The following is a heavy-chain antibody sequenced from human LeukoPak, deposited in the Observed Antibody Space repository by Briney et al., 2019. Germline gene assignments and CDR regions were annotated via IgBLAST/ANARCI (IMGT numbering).Heavy chain of an antibody. V-gene: IGHV1-2*06. D-gene: IGHD3-10*01. Sequence: ASVKVSCKASGYTFTGYYMHWVRQAPGQGLEWMGRINPNSGGTNYAQKFQGRVTITRDTSISTAYMELSRLRSDDTAVYYCASSYGSGTLTSWFDPWGQGTLVTVSS. CDR1: GYTFTGYY. CDR3: ASSYGSGTLTSWFDP. J-gene: IGHJ5*02. CDR2: INPNSGGT.